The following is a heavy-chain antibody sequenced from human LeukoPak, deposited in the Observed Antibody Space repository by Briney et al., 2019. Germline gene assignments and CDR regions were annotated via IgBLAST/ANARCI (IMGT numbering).Heavy chain of an antibody. CDR2: IYYNGST. CDR1: GASISSYY. D-gene: IGHD3-22*01. CDR3: ARVYYYDSSGYADAFDI. V-gene: IGHV4-59*01. Sequence: SETLSLTCTVSGASISSYYWSWIRQPPGKGLEWIGYIYYNGSTNYNPSLKSRVTISVDTSKNQFSLKLSSVTAADTAVYYCARVYYYDSSGYADAFDIWGQGTMVTVSS. J-gene: IGHJ3*02.